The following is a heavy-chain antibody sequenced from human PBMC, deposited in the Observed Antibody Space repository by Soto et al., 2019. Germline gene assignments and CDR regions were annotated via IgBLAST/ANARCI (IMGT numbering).Heavy chain of an antibody. Sequence: SETLSLTCAVSGGSISSSNWWSWVRQPPGKGLEWIGEIYHSGSTNYNPSLKSRVTISVDKSKIQFSLKLSSVTAADTAVYYCASVRGGYYYAMDVWGQGTTVTVSS. CDR1: GGSISSSNW. CDR2: IYHSGST. D-gene: IGHD3-10*02. V-gene: IGHV4-4*02. CDR3: ASVRGGYYYAMDV. J-gene: IGHJ6*02.